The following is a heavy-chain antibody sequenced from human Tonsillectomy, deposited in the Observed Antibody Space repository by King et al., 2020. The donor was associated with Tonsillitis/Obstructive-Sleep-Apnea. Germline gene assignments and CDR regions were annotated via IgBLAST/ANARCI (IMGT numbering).Heavy chain of an antibody. V-gene: IGHV1-69*02. CDR3: ARKYKVHLVKFQH. CDR1: GGTFTNYS. Sequence: QLVQSGAEVKKPGSSVKVSCKTFGGTFTNYSISWVRQAPGQGLEWMGRVIPSLSISNYAQNFRDRVTITADNSTNTAYMEVRSLRYEDTAVYYCARKYKVHLVKFQHWGQGTLVTVSS. J-gene: IGHJ1*01. D-gene: IGHD6-6*01. CDR2: VIPSLSIS.